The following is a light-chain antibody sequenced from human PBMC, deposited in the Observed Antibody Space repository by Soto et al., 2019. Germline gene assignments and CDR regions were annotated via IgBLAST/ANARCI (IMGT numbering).Light chain of an antibody. CDR3: QQHFNLSPT. Sequence: DIQMTQSPSSLSASVGDRVTITCQASQDIRNFLNWYQQKPGKALKLLISDASSLEAGVPQRFSGSGFGTDFTLAISSLQAEDFATYFCQQHFNLSPTFGPGTRLEIK. V-gene: IGKV1-33*01. CDR1: QDIRNF. J-gene: IGKJ5*01. CDR2: DAS.